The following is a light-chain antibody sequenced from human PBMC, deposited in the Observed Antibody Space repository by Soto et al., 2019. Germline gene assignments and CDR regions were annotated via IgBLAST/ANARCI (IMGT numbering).Light chain of an antibody. J-gene: IGKJ1*01. V-gene: IGKV3-11*01. CDR2: DAS. CDR3: QQRSNWPT. CDR1: QSVSSY. Sequence: EIVLTQSPATLSLSPGERATLSCRASQSVSSYLAWYQQKPGQAPRLLIYDASNRATGIPARLSGSGSGTDFTLTISSLEPTDFAVYYCQQRSNWPTFGQGTNVDIK.